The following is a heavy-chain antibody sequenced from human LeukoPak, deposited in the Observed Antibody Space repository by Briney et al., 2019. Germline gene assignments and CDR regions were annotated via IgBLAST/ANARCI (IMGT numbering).Heavy chain of an antibody. CDR2: IYSSGRT. CDR1: GASISAYH. Sequence: SETLSLTCSVSGASISAYHWSWIRQPAGKGLEWIGRIYSSGRTNYIPSLKSRLTMSVDTSKNQFSLKLNSVTAADTAVYYCARAVTDLYSSSIYFDYWGQGTLVTVSS. D-gene: IGHD6-6*01. V-gene: IGHV4-4*07. CDR3: ARAVTDLYSSSIYFDY. J-gene: IGHJ4*02.